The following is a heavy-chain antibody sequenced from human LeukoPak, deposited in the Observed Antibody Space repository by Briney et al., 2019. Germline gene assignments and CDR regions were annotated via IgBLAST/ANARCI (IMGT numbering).Heavy chain of an antibody. V-gene: IGHV3-7*03. CDR2: IKNDGSEK. J-gene: IGHJ4*02. CDR1: GFTFSRYW. D-gene: IGHD4-17*01. Sequence: PGGSLRLSCVASGFTFSRYWMSWVRQAPGKGLEWVANIKNDGSEKSYVDSVRGRFTISRDNAMNSLYLQMNSLRADDTAVYYCARDFRYGEPAYWGQGTLVTVSS. CDR3: ARDFRYGEPAY.